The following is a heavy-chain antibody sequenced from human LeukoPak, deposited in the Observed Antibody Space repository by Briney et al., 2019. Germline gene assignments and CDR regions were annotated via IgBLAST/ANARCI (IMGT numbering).Heavy chain of an antibody. Sequence: ASVKVSCKASGYTFNSYGISWVRQAPGQGLEWMGWISAYNGNTNYAQKLQGRVTMTTDTSTSTAYMELRSLRSGDTAVYYCARVRENYYGSGSYYNYYYYYMDVWGKGTTVTISS. D-gene: IGHD3-10*01. CDR1: GYTFNSYG. V-gene: IGHV1-18*01. J-gene: IGHJ6*03. CDR3: ARVRENYYGSGSYYNYYYYYMDV. CDR2: ISAYNGNT.